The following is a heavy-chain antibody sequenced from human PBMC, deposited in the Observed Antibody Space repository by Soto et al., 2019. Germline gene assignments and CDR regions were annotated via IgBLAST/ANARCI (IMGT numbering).Heavy chain of an antibody. CDR1: GLTFSNYA. J-gene: IGHJ6*03. V-gene: IGHV3-23*01. CDR3: AKGISPGRYYFMDV. Sequence: GGSLRLSCAASGLTFSNYAMSWVRQAPGKGLEWVSGIRGGGGSTYYADSVKGRITISRDNSRNTLYLQMNSLRGEDTAIYYCAKGISPGRYYFMDVWGKGTTVTVSS. D-gene: IGHD3-10*01. CDR2: IRGGGGST.